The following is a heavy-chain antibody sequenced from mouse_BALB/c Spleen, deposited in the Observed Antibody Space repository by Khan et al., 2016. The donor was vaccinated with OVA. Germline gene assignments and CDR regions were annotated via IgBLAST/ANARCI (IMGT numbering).Heavy chain of an antibody. D-gene: IGHD2-14*01. Sequence: VQLQESGAELARPGASVKMSCKASGYTFTTYTMHWVKQRPGQGLEWIGYIHPSNGYTNYNQKFKDKSTLTADKSSSTAYMQLSSLTSDYSAVYYCAREGAYYRSDGWFSYWGQGTLVTVSA. J-gene: IGHJ3*01. V-gene: IGHV1-4*01. CDR3: AREGAYYRSDGWFSY. CDR2: IHPSNGYT. CDR1: GYTFTTYT.